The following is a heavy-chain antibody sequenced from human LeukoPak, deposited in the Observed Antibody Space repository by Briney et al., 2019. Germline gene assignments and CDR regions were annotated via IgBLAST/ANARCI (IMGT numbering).Heavy chain of an antibody. Sequence: GGSLRLSCAASGFTFKLYWMHWVRQVPGKRPVWVSRINDDGSDTIYADSVRGRFTISRDDAKNTVYLQMNNLRAEDTAVYYCARGHYGMDVWGQGTTVTVSS. V-gene: IGHV3-74*01. CDR3: ARGHYGMDV. J-gene: IGHJ6*02. CDR2: INDDGSDT. CDR1: GFTFKLYW.